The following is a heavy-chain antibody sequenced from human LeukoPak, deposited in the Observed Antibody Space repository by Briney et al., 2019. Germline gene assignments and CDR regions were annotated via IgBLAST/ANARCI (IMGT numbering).Heavy chain of an antibody. Sequence: ASVKVSCKASGYTFTSHDINWVRQAPGQGLEWMGWISTYNGDTNYAQKLQGRVTMTTDTSTNTAYMELRSLRSDDTAVYYCAREGVGYYGMDVWGQGTTVTVSS. CDR1: GYTFTSHD. D-gene: IGHD3-10*01. V-gene: IGHV1-18*01. CDR3: AREGVGYYGMDV. J-gene: IGHJ6*02. CDR2: ISTYNGDT.